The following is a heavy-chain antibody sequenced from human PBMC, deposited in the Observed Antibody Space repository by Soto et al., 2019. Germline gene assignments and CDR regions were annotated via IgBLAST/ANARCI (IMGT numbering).Heavy chain of an antibody. CDR1: GGSISSYY. D-gene: IGHD2-2*01. CDR3: ARHAQSSTFDY. Sequence: SETLSLTCTVSGGSISSYYWSWIRQPPGKGLEWIGYIYYSGSTNYNPSLKSRVTISVDTSKNQFSLKLSSVTAADTAVYYCARHAQSSTFDYWGQGTLVTVSS. J-gene: IGHJ4*02. CDR2: IYYSGST. V-gene: IGHV4-59*08.